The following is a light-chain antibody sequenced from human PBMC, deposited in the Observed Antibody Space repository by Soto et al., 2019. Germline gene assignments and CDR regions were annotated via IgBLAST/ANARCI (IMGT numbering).Light chain of an antibody. CDR2: DAS. V-gene: IGKV3-11*01. CDR3: QQRSNWLYT. J-gene: IGKJ2*01. CDR1: QSVSSY. Sequence: EIVLTQSPATLSLSPGERATLSCRASQSVSSYLAWYQQKPGQAPRLLIYDASNRVTDIPARFSGSGSGTDFTLTISSLEPEDFAVYYCQQRSNWLYTFGQGTKLEIK.